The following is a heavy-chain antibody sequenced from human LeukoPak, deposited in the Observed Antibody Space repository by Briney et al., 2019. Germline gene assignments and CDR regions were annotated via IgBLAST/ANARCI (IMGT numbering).Heavy chain of an antibody. CDR2: IYYSGST. CDR3: ARRYAHRSRWFDP. CDR1: GDPISGDNHY. J-gene: IGHJ5*02. V-gene: IGHV4-39*02. Sequence: SETLSLTCTVSGDPISGDNHYWGWIRQPPGKGLEWIGNIYYSGSTHYNPSLKSRVIISIDTSNNLFSLKLSSVTAADTAIYYCARRYAHRSRWFDPWGQGTLVTVSS. D-gene: IGHD3-16*01.